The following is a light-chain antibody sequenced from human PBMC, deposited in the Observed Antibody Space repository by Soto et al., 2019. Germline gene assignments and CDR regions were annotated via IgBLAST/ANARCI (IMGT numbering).Light chain of an antibody. V-gene: IGKV3-20*01. CDR2: GAS. CDR1: QHVTTTY. J-gene: IGKJ4*01. Sequence: IVLTQSPATLSLSPGERATLSCTASQHVTTTYIAWYQQKFGQAPRLLIYGASTRATGTPDRFTGGGFGTDFTITIRRVEPEDFAVYYCQKYDRSFTFGGGTKVEMK. CDR3: QKYDRSFT.